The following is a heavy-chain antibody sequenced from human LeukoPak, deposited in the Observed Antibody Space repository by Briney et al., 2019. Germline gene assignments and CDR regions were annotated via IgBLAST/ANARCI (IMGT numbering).Heavy chain of an antibody. CDR2: IYTPGT. J-gene: IGHJ3*02. V-gene: IGHV4-61*02. CDR1: AGSINSGDYY. CDR3: ARGIGTSYDSSRDAFDI. Sequence: PSQTLSLTCTVSAGSINSGDYYWSWIRQPAGKGLEWIGRIYTPGTNYNYNPSLRSRVTISIDTSKNQFSLKLTSVTAADTAVYYCARGIGTSYDSSRDAFDIWGRGTMVTVSS. D-gene: IGHD3-22*01.